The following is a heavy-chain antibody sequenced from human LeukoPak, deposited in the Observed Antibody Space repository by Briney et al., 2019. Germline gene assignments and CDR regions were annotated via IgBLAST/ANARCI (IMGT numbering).Heavy chain of an antibody. D-gene: IGHD6-13*01. CDR1: GGSISSYY. V-gene: IGHV4-59*01. CDR3: AREVSYSSSWYEY. Sequence: SETLSLTCTVSGGSISSYYWSWIRQPPGKGLEWIGYIYYSGSTNYNPSLKSRVTISVDTSKNQFSLKLSSVTAADTAVYYCAREVSYSSSWYEYWGQGTLVTVSS. CDR2: IYYSGST. J-gene: IGHJ4*02.